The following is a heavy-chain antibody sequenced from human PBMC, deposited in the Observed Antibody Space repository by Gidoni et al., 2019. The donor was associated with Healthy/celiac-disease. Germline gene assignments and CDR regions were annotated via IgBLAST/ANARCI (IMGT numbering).Heavy chain of an antibody. V-gene: IGHV1-46*01. CDR2: IKPSGGST. D-gene: IGHD6-13*01. J-gene: IGHJ4*02. CDR3: ARARITAMPPWGDSSSWYYFDY. Sequence: QVQLVQSGAEVKKPGASVKVSCKASGYTFTRSYMHWVRQAPGKGLEWMGIIKPSGGSTSYAQKFQGRVTMTRDTSTSTVYMELSSLRSEDTAVYYCARARITAMPPWGDSSSWYYFDYWGQGTLVTVSS. CDR1: GYTFTRSY.